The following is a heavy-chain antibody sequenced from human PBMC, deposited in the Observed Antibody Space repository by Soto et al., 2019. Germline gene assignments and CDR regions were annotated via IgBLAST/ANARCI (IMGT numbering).Heavy chain of an antibody. CDR1: GYTFTSYD. Sequence: QVQLVQSGAEVKKPGASVKVSCKASGYTFTSYDINWVRQATGQGLEWMGWMNPNSGNTGYAQKFQDRVTMTRNTSISTAYMELSSLRSEDTAVYYCARAKRYYYYYYGMDVWGQGTTVTVSS. J-gene: IGHJ6*02. CDR3: ARAKRYYYYYYGMDV. V-gene: IGHV1-8*01. CDR2: MNPNSGNT.